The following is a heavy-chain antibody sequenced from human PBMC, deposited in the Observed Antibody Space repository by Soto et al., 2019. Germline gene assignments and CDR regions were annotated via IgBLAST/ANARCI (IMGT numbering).Heavy chain of an antibody. CDR2: RSYDGSNK. V-gene: IGHV3-30*03. D-gene: IGHD3-3*01. J-gene: IGHJ6*02. CDR3: ARAGGITIFGVVITRWDYYYYGMDV. CDR1: GVTCVDFG. Sequence: AVGVTCVDFGVHRVSKAQGKGLEWVAVRSYDGSNKYYADSVKGRFTISRDNSKNTLYLQMNSLRAEDTAVYYCARAGGITIFGVVITRWDYYYYGMDVWGQGTTVTVSS.